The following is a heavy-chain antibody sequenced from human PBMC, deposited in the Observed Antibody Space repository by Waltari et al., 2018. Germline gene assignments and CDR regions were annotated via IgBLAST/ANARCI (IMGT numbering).Heavy chain of an antibody. CDR3: VKEGVPTPGNWYFDL. V-gene: IGHV3-13*01. D-gene: IGHD1-1*01. Sequence: EVHLVESGGGLVQPGGSLRLSCAASGFTFSSYDMHWVRQVTGKRLEWVSAIDSAGHTSCADPVTGRFTISRENAKNSMYLQMNSLTAGDTAVYYCVKEGVPTPGNWYFDLWGRGTLVTVSS. J-gene: IGHJ2*01. CDR2: IDSAGHT. CDR1: GFTFSSYD.